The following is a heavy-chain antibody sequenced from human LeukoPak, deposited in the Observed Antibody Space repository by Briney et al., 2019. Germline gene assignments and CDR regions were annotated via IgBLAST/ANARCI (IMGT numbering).Heavy chain of an antibody. D-gene: IGHD6-13*01. CDR2: ISPNSGGR. Sequence: ASVNVSCKASVYTFTGDDIHWGREAAGQGVEWMGWISPNSGGRDYAQKCHGWVAMTRDTSISTAYMELSRLRSDDTAVYYCASEAAAGYFDYWGQGTLVTVSS. J-gene: IGHJ4*02. V-gene: IGHV1-2*04. CDR3: ASEAAAGYFDY. CDR1: VYTFTGDD.